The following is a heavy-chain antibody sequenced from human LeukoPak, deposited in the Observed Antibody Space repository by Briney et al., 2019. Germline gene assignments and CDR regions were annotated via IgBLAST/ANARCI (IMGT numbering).Heavy chain of an antibody. CDR3: AGSQWLVFSRRGPIPPDY. CDR2: INHSGST. CDR1: GGSFSGYY. V-gene: IGHV4-34*01. J-gene: IGHJ4*02. D-gene: IGHD6-19*01. Sequence: PSETLSLTCAVYGGSFSGYYWSWIRQPPGKGLEWIGEINHSGSTNYNPSLKSRVTISVDTSKNQFSLKLSSVTAADTAVYYCAGSQWLVFSRRGPIPPDYWGQGTLVTVSS.